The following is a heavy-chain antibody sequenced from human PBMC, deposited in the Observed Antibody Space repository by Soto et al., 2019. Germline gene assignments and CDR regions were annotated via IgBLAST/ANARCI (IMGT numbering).Heavy chain of an antibody. CDR2: IYWDDDK. CDR3: AHRVLRTVFGLVTTTAIYFHF. J-gene: IGHJ4*02. V-gene: IGHV2-5*02. D-gene: IGHD3-3*01. Sequence: QITLNESGPTVVRPTETLTLTCRFSGFSLTTSGVGVGWIRQSPGKAPEWLALIYWDDDKRYSASLKSRLTITKDTSKNQAALTVSDLDPTDTATYYCAHRVLRTVFGLVTTTAIYFHFWGQGTPVAVSS. CDR1: GFSLTTSGVG.